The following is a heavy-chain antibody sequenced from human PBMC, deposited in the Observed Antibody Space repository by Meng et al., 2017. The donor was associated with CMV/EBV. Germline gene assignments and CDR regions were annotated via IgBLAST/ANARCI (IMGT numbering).Heavy chain of an antibody. CDR3: ARLGSSSSWVLGWFDP. D-gene: IGHD6-6*01. J-gene: IGHJ5*02. V-gene: IGHV4-28*01. CDR1: GYSISSSNW. Sequence: GYSISSSNWWGWIRQPPGKGLEWIGYIYYSGSTYYNPSLKSRITMSVDTSKNQFSLKLSSVTAVDTAVYYCARLGSSSSWVLGWFDPWGQGTLVTVSS. CDR2: IYYSGST.